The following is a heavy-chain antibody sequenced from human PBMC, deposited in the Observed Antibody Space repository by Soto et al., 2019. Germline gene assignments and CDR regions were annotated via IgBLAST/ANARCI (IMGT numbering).Heavy chain of an antibody. D-gene: IGHD5-18*01. CDR2: ISYSGTT. CDR3: ARGRGYSYGLDP. CDR1: GDSISSNKNY. J-gene: IGHJ5*02. V-gene: IGHV4-30-4*01. Sequence: SETLPLTCTVSGDSISSNKNYWSWFRQPPGEGLEWIGFISYSGTTSYSPSLKSRVAISLDTSKNQFPLSLSSVTAADTAVYYCARGRGYSYGLDPWGQGTLVTVS.